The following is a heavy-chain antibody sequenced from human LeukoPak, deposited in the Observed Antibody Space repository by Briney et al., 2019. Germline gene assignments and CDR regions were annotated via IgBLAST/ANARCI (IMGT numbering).Heavy chain of an antibody. CDR3: AGLVGRYSSGLYYYYFDY. CDR2: MYLSGTT. CDR1: GGSISSYY. D-gene: IGHD3-22*01. V-gene: IGHV4-59*12. J-gene: IGHJ4*02. Sequence: PSETLSLTCTVSGGSISSYYWSWIRQPPGKGLEWIGEMYLSGTTHSNPSVKSRVTISIDKSKNQFFLNLSSVTAADTAVYYCAGLVGRYSSGLYYYYFDYWGQGTLVTVSS.